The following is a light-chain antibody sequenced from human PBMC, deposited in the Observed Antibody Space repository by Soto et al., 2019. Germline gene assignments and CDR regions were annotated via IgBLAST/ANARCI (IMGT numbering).Light chain of an antibody. J-gene: IGKJ2*01. V-gene: IGKV3-15*01. CDR2: GAS. CDR3: QQYNNWPHT. Sequence: EIVMTQSPATLSVSPGERATLSCRASQSVSSNLAWYQQKPGQAPRLLFYGASTRATSIPARFSGSGSGTEFPLTISSLQSEDFAVYYCQQYNNWPHTFGQGTNLEIK. CDR1: QSVSSN.